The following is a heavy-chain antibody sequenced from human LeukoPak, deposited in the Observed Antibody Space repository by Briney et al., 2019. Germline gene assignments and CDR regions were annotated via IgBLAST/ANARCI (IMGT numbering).Heavy chain of an antibody. V-gene: IGHV4-38-2*02. Sequence: SGTLALTCAVSGYSISSGYYWGWLRQPPGKGLEWIGSIYHSGSTYYNPSLKSRVTISTDTSKNQFSLKLTSVTAADTALYYCARDRYTTPFAYWGQGTLVTVSS. D-gene: IGHD2-2*02. CDR3: ARDRYTTPFAY. J-gene: IGHJ4*02. CDR2: IYHSGST. CDR1: GYSISSGYY.